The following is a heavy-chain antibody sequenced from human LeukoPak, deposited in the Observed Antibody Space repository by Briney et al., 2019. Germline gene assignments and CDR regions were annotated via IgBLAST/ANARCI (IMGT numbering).Heavy chain of an antibody. CDR2: IYPGDSDT. CDR3: ARHVGFDWLADY. V-gene: IGHV5-51*01. J-gene: IGHJ4*02. Sequence: EAPLQISCKGSGSSFTSYWIGWVRQLPGKGLEWMGIIYPGDSDTRYSPSFQGQVTISADKSISTAYLQWSSLKASDTAMYYCARHVGFDWLADYWGQGTLVTVSS. CDR1: GSSFTSYW. D-gene: IGHD3-9*01.